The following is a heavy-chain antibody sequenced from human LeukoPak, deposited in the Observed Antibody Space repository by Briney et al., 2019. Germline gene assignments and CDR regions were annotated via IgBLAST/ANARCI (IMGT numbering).Heavy chain of an antibody. CDR1: GYTFTSYG. CDR3: ARDPACYDSSGYYPTDAFDI. D-gene: IGHD3-22*01. V-gene: IGHV1-18*01. J-gene: IGHJ3*02. CDR2: ISAYNGNT. Sequence: ASVKVSCKASGYTFTSYGISWVRQAPGQGLEWMGWISAYNGNTNYAQKLQGRVTMTTDTSTSTAYMELRSLRSDDTAVYYCARDPACYDSSGYYPTDAFDIWGQGTMVTVSS.